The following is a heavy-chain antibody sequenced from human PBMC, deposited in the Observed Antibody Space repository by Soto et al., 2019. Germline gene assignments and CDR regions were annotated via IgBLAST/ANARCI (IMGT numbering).Heavy chain of an antibody. CDR2: ISGSGGST. Sequence: PGGSLRLSCAASGFTFSSYAMSWVRQAPGKGLEWVSAISGSGGSTYYADSVKGRFTISRDNSKNTLYLQMNSLRAEDTAVYYCSVGYCSGGSCYLARNIFDYWGQGTLVTVSS. J-gene: IGHJ4*02. CDR3: SVGYCSGGSCYLARNIFDY. D-gene: IGHD2-15*01. CDR1: GFTFSSYA. V-gene: IGHV3-23*01.